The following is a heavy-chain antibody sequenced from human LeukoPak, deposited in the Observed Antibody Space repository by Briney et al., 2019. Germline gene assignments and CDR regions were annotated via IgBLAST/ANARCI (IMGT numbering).Heavy chain of an antibody. Sequence: SETLSLTCTVSGGSISSYYWSWIRQPPGKGLEWIGEINHSGSTNYNPSLKSRVTISDDTSKNQFSLKLSSVTAADTAVYYCAREICSGGSCYSREGVWFDPWGQGTLVTVSS. V-gene: IGHV4-34*01. CDR3: AREICSGGSCYSREGVWFDP. CDR1: GGSISSYY. CDR2: INHSGST. D-gene: IGHD2-15*01. J-gene: IGHJ5*02.